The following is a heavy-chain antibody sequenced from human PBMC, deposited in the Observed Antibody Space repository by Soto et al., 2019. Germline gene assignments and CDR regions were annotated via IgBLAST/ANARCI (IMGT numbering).Heavy chain of an antibody. V-gene: IGHV4-59*12. Sequence: PSETLTLTCTISGGTISNYYWSWIRPPPGKRLERIGYIYYSGSTSYNPSLNSRVTISVDTSKNQFFLKLSSVTAVDSAVYYCARDWVSYESGAYSAYFDYWGQGTLVTVSS. CDR1: GGTISNYY. CDR3: ARDWVSYESGAYSAYFDY. J-gene: IGHJ4*02. D-gene: IGHD3-22*01. CDR2: IYYSGST.